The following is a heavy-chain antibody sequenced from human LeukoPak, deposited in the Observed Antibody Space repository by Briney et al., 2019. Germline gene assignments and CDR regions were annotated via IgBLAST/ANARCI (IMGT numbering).Heavy chain of an antibody. D-gene: IGHD6-13*01. J-gene: IGHJ4*02. CDR3: AKDRQQQLSHRFFFDY. V-gene: IGHV1-69*06. Sequence: SVKVSCKASGGTFSSYAISWVRQAPGQGLEWMGGIIPIFGTANYAQKFQGRVTITADKSTSTAYMELSSLRAEDTAVYYCAKDRQQQLSHRFFFDYWGQGTLVTVSS. CDR1: GGTFSSYA. CDR2: IIPIFGTA.